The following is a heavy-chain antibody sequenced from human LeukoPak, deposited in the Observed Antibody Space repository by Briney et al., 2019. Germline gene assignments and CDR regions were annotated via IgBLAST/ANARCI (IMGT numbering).Heavy chain of an antibody. CDR1: GYTFTSYG. CDR3: ARQYTSSSVYWFDP. D-gene: IGHD6-6*01. CDR2: ISAYNGNT. Sequence: ASVKVSCKASGYTFTSYGISWVRQAPGQGLEWMGWISAYNGNTNYAQKLQGRVTMTTDTSTSTACMELRSLRSDDTAVYYCARQYTSSSVYWFDPWGQGTLVTVSS. V-gene: IGHV1-18*01. J-gene: IGHJ5*02.